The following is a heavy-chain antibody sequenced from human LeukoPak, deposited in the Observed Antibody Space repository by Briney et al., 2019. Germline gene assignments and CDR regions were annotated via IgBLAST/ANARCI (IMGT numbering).Heavy chain of an antibody. V-gene: IGHV3-23*01. J-gene: IGHJ4*02. CDR1: GFTFSSYA. Sequence: PGGSLRLSCAASGFTFSSYAMSWVRQATGKGLEWVSAISGSGGSTYYADSVKGRFTISRDNSKNTLYLQMNSLRAEDTAVYYCAKPPSKFYSNYHFDYWGQGTLVTVSS. CDR3: AKPPSKFYSNYHFDY. D-gene: IGHD4-11*01. CDR2: ISGSGGST.